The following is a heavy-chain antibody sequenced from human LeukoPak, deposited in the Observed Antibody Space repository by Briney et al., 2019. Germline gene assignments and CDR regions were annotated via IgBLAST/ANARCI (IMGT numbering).Heavy chain of an antibody. Sequence: SETLSLTCTVSGGSISSYYWSWIRQPAGKGLEWIGRIYTSGSTNYNPSLKSRVTMPVDTSKNQFSLKLSSVTAADTAVYYCARDHPLAGFDYWSQGTLVTVSS. CDR3: ARDHPLAGFDY. CDR1: GGSISSYY. CDR2: IYTSGST. V-gene: IGHV4-4*07. J-gene: IGHJ4*02.